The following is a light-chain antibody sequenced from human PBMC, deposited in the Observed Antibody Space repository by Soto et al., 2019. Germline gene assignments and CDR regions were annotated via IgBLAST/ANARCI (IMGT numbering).Light chain of an antibody. CDR2: GAS. V-gene: IGKV3-15*01. J-gene: IGKJ1*01. CDR3: QQYNNWPPWT. CDR1: QSVADN. Sequence: EVVMTQSPATLSVSPGERVTLSRRSSQSVADNLAWFQQKPGQGPRLLIYGASTRATGIPARFSGSGSETDFTLTISSLEPEDFAVYFCQQYNNWPPWTFGQGTKVDIK.